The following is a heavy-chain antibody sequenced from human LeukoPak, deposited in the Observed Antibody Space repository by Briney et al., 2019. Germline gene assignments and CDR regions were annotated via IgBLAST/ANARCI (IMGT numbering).Heavy chain of an antibody. CDR2: INPSGGST. CDR1: GYTFTSYY. V-gene: IGHV1-46*01. CDR3: ARDPGGRWELGSFDY. D-gene: IGHD1-26*01. Sequence: ASVKVSCKASGYTFTSYYMHWVRQAPGQGLEWMGIINPSGGSTSYAQKFQGRVTMTRDTSTSTVYMELSSLRSEDTAVYYCARDPGGRWELGSFDYWGQGTLVTVSS. J-gene: IGHJ4*02.